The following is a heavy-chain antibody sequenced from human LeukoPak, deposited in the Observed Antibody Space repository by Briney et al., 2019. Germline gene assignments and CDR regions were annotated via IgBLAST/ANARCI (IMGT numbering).Heavy chain of an antibody. J-gene: IGHJ4*02. V-gene: IGHV1-18*01. CDR1: GYTFTSSG. Sequence: ASVKVSCKASGYTFTSSGVSWVRQAPGQGLEWMGWISAYNGYTNYAQKLQGRVTMTTETSTSTAYMELRSLRSDDTAVYYCARDPIVGASRRFDYWGQGTLVTVSS. CDR2: ISAYNGYT. D-gene: IGHD1-26*01. CDR3: ARDPIVGASRRFDY.